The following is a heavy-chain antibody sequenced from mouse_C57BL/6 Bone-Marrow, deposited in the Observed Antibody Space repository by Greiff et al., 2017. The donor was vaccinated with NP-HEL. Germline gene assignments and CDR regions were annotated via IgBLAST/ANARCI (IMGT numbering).Heavy chain of an antibody. D-gene: IGHD2-4*01. J-gene: IGHJ3*01. Sequence: QVQLQQPGAELVKPGASVKLSCKASGYTFTSYWMQWVKQRPGQGLEWIGEIDPSDSYTNYNQKFKGKATFTVDTSSSTAYMQLSSLTSEDSAVYYCARGYDYERFAYWGQGTLVTVSA. CDR2: IDPSDSYT. CDR1: GYTFTSYW. V-gene: IGHV1-50*01. CDR3: ARGYDYERFAY.